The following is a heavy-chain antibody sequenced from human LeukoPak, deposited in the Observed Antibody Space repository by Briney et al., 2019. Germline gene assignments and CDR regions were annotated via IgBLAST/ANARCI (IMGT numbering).Heavy chain of an antibody. D-gene: IGHD3-3*01. Sequence: PGGSLSLSCTASGFTFSSCAMSWGRHAQAQGLESVSAMSGSDGSTYYADSVKGRFTISRDNSKNTLYLQMNCLRPDDTAVYYCAKWGAAYDFWSGYLPNWFDPWGQGTLVTVSS. CDR2: MSGSDGST. V-gene: IGHV3-23*01. CDR3: AKWGAAYDFWSGYLPNWFDP. J-gene: IGHJ5*02. CDR1: GFTFSSCA.